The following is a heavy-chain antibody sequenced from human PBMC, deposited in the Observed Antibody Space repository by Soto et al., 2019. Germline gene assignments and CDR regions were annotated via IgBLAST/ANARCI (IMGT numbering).Heavy chain of an antibody. CDR3: AKAYLWVTTGFDY. CDR1: GFTFSSYA. V-gene: IGHV3-23*01. CDR2: ISGSGGST. D-gene: IGHD4-17*01. Sequence: PGGSLRLSCAAPGFTFSSYALSWVRQAPGKGLEWVSAISGSGGSTYYADSVKGRFTISRDNSKNTLYLQMNSLRAEDTAVYYCAKAYLWVTTGFDYWGQGTLVTVSS. J-gene: IGHJ4*02.